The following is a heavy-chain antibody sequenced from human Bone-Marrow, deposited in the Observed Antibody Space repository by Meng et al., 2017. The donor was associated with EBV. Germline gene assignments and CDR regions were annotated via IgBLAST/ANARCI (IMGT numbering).Heavy chain of an antibody. CDR1: GGPFMSYD. V-gene: IGHV1-69*13. CDR2: IIPIFGTA. CDR3: AIYYGGAFDY. J-gene: IGHJ4*02. Sequence: VQLGQSGAGEQKRGVSWTVSGKALGGPFMSYDISWVRQAPGQGLEWMGGIIPIFGTANYAQKFQGRVTITADESTSTAYMELSSLRSEDTAVYYCAIYYGGAFDYWGQGTLVTVSS. D-gene: IGHD4-23*01.